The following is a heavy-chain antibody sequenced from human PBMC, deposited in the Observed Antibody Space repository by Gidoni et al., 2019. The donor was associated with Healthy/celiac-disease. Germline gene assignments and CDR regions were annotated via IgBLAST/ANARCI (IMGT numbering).Heavy chain of an antibody. D-gene: IGHD3-9*01. Sequence: EVQLVESGGGLVQPGRSLRLSCAASGFTFADYAMHWVRQAPGKGLEWVSGSSWNSGSIGYADSVKGRFTISRDNAKNSLYLQMNSLRAEDTALYYCAKDRNYDILTGTFDPWGQGTLVTVSS. CDR2: SSWNSGSI. CDR1: GFTFADYA. V-gene: IGHV3-9*01. CDR3: AKDRNYDILTGTFDP. J-gene: IGHJ5*02.